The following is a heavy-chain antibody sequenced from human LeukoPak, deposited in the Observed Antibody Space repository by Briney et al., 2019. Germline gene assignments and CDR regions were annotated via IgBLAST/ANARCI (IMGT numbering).Heavy chain of an antibody. J-gene: IGHJ4*02. Sequence: PGGCLRLSCAASGFTFSSYAMSWVRQAPGKGLEWVSAISGSGGSTYYADSVEGRFTISRDNSKRMLFLQMDSLRAEDTAVYYCAKRSRPSDGSPFDYWGQGILVTVSS. CDR1: GFTFSSYA. CDR3: AKRSRPSDGSPFDY. D-gene: IGHD5-24*01. CDR2: ISGSGGST. V-gene: IGHV3-23*01.